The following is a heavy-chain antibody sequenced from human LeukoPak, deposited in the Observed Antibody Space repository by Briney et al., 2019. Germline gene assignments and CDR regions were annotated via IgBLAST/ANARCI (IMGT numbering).Heavy chain of an antibody. D-gene: IGHD1-14*01. V-gene: IGHV4-39*01. CDR3: ARRDRTMGYFDY. CDR2: IYYSGST. Sequence: KPSETLSLTCTVSGGSVSSSSYYWGWIRQPPGKGLEWIGSIYYSGSTYYNPSLKSRVTISVDTSKNQFSLKLSSVTAADTAVYYCARRDRTMGYFDYWGQGTLVTVSS. CDR1: GGSVSSSSYY. J-gene: IGHJ4*02.